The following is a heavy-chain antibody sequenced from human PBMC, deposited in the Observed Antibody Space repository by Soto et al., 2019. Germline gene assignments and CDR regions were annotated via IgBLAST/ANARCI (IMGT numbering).Heavy chain of an antibody. V-gene: IGHV3-9*01. CDR1: GFTFDAYA. Sequence: PGGSLRLSCAASGFTFDAYAMHWVRQAPGKGLEWVSGISWNSGSIGYADSVKGRFTISRDNAKNSLYLQMNSLRAEDTALYYCAKGKKLDSWGQGTLVTVSS. CDR2: ISWNSGSI. J-gene: IGHJ4*02. CDR3: AKGKKLDS.